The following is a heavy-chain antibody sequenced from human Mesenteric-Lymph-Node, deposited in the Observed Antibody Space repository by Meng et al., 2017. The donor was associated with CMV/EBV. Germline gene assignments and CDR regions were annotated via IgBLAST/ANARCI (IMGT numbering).Heavy chain of an antibody. CDR3: ARGSMIVVAGRGGFDY. CDR1: GGSFSGYY. CDR2: INHSGST. J-gene: IGHJ4*02. Sequence: SETLSLTCAVYGGSFSGYYWSWIRQLPGKGLEWIGEINHSGSTNYNPSLKSRVTIPVDTSKNQFSLKLSSVTAADTAVYYCARGSMIVVAGRGGFDYWGQGTLVTVSS. V-gene: IGHV4-34*01. D-gene: IGHD3-22*01.